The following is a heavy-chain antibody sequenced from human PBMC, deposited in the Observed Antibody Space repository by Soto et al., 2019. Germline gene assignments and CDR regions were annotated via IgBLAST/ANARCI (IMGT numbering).Heavy chain of an antibody. Sequence: SDTLYLTFTVSGWSISSYYSGWIRQPPGKGREWIGYIYYSGGTNYNPSLKSRVTISVDTSKNQFSLKLSSVTAADTAVYYCARESRSWYGSIWDYWGQGTLVTVS. CDR1: GWSISSYY. CDR2: IYYSGGT. J-gene: IGHJ4*02. V-gene: IGHV4-59*12. D-gene: IGHD6-13*01. CDR3: ARESRSWYGSIWDY.